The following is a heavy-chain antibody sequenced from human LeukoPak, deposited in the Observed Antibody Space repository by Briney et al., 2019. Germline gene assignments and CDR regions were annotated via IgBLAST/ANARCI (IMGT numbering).Heavy chain of an antibody. CDR3: SYFYDCSGYPQFAY. D-gene: IGHD3-22*01. CDR1: GFTFSKAW. Sequence: GGSLTLSCAASGFTFSKAWMSWVRQAPGKGLEWVGRIKSKTDGGTTDYAAPVKGRFTISREASQNTLYLQMNSLKTEDTAVYYSSYFYDCSGYPQFAYWGQRTLVTVSS. V-gene: IGHV3-15*01. J-gene: IGHJ4*02. CDR2: IKSKTDGGTT.